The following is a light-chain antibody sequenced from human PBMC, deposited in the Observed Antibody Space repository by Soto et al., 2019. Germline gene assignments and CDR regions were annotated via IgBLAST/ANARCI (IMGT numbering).Light chain of an antibody. CDR1: QGISSY. CDR2: AAS. V-gene: IGKV1-8*01. CDR3: QQYYSYPRT. Sequence: AIRMTQSPSSFSASTGDRVTITCRASQGISSYLAWYQQKPGKAPKLLIYAASTLQGGVPSRLGGSGSGTDFTLTISCLQSDDFATYYGQQYYSYPRTFGQGTKVEIK. J-gene: IGKJ1*01.